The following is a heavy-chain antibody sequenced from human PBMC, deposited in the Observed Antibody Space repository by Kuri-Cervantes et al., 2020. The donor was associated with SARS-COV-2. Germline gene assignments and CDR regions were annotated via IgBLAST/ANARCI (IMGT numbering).Heavy chain of an antibody. CDR3: ARVAGYDSGGYLDY. D-gene: IGHD3-22*01. CDR2: IYHSGNA. CDR1: GYSIRSGYY. Sequence: SQTLSLTYAVSGYSIRSGYYWGWIRQPPGKGLEWIGSIYHSGNAYYNPSLKSRVTISVDTSKNQFSLKLSSVTAADTAVYYCARVAGYDSGGYLDYWGQGNLVTVSS. V-gene: IGHV4-38-2*01. J-gene: IGHJ4*02.